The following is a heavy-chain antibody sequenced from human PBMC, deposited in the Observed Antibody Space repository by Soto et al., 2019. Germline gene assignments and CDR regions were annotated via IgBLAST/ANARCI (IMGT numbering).Heavy chain of an antibody. J-gene: IGHJ2*01. Sequence: EVQLVESGGGLVQPGGSLRLSCAASGFTFSSYAMHWVRQAPGKGLEYVSAISSNGGSTYYANSVKGRFTISRDNSKNTLYLQMGSLRAEDMAVYYCARVHDYSSSSVYFDLWGRGTLVTVSS. CDR3: ARVHDYSSSSVYFDL. D-gene: IGHD6-6*01. CDR2: ISSNGGST. V-gene: IGHV3-64*01. CDR1: GFTFSSYA.